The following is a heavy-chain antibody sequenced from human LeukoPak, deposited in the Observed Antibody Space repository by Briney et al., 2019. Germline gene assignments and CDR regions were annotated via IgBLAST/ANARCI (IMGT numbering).Heavy chain of an antibody. CDR1: GGSISSSSYY. CDR2: IYYSGST. V-gene: IGHV4-39*07. J-gene: IGHJ5*02. CDR3: ARASDIVVVPAARGGVNWFDP. Sequence: PSETLSLTCTVSGGSISSSSYYWGWIRQPPGKGLEWIGSIYYSGSTYYNPSLKSRVTISVDTSKNQFSLKLSSVTAADTAVYYCARASDIVVVPAARGGVNWFDPWGQGTLVTVSS. D-gene: IGHD2-2*01.